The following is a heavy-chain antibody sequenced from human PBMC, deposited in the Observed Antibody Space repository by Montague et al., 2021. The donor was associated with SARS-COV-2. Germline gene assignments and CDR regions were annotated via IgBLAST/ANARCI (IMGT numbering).Heavy chain of an antibody. Sequence: SLRLSCAASGFAFDDYAMHWVRQVPGEGLEWVSGIHWNSNALGTADSVRGRFTISRDNAKSSLYLQMNSLRIEDTALYYCAKGRSGYNIRQVATLDFWGQGTLVTVST. V-gene: IGHV3-9*01. CDR1: GFAFDDYA. CDR2: IHWNSNAL. CDR3: AKGRSGYNIRQVATLDF. D-gene: IGHD5-24*01. J-gene: IGHJ4*02.